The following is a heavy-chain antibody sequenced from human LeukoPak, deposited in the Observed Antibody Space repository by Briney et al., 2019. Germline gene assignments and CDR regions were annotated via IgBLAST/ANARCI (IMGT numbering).Heavy chain of an antibody. CDR3: GRVMLVVAELDPFDY. J-gene: IGHJ4*02. CDR2: INPNSGGT. D-gene: IGHD2-15*01. Sequence: ASVKVSCKASGYTFTGYYMHWVRQAPGQGLEWMGWINPNSGGTNYAQKFQGRVTMTRDTSISTAYMELSRLRSDDTAVYYCGRVMLVVAELDPFDYWGRGTLVTVSS. CDR1: GYTFTGYY. V-gene: IGHV1-2*02.